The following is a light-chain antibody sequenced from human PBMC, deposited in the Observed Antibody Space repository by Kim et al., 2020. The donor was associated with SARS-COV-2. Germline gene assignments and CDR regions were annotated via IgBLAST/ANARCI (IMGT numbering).Light chain of an antibody. CDR3: QKCDSAPWT. CDR2: ATS. V-gene: IGKV1-27*01. Sequence: ASVEDRVTNTCRESQDISNYLAWFQLKPGKEPKLLIYATSALQPGVPSRFSGSGSGTDFTLTVTSLQPEDVATYYCQKCDSAPWTFGQGTKVDIK. J-gene: IGKJ1*01. CDR1: QDISNY.